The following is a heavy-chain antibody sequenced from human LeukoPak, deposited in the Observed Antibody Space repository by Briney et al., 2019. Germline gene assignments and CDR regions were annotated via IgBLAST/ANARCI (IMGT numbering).Heavy chain of an antibody. CDR3: AKDGTYCGGACYTNFDY. CDR1: GFTFSSYA. J-gene: IGHJ4*02. D-gene: IGHD2-21*02. V-gene: IGHV3-23*01. Sequence: PGGSLRLSCAASGFTFSSYAMSWVRQAPGKGLEWVSAISGSGGSTYYADSVKGRFTISRDNSKNTLCLQMNRLRAEDTAVYYCAKDGTYCGGACYTNFDYWGQGTLVTVSS. CDR2: ISGSGGST.